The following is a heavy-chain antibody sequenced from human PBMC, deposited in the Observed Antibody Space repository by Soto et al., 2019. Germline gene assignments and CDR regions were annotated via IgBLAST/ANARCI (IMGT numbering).Heavy chain of an antibody. CDR1: GFALSARGMG. J-gene: IGHJ4*02. Sequence: QITLKESGPTLVKPTQTLTLTCTFSGFALSARGMGVGWIRQPPGKALEWLALIYWDGAKWYGPSLKNRATTTEDTPKNQVVLTMTTMDPVDTATSSCAHRSRGWQSYFTHWGQGALVTVSS. CDR3: AHRSRGWQSYFTH. D-gene: IGHD6-19*01. V-gene: IGHV2-5*05. CDR2: IYWDGAK.